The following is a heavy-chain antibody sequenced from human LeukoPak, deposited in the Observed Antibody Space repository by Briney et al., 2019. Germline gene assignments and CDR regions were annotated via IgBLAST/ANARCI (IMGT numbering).Heavy chain of an antibody. CDR1: GFTFSSYE. CDR2: ISSSGSTI. CDR3: ARGDSSGHRWVFFDY. D-gene: IGHD3-22*01. Sequence: GGSLRLSCAASGFTFSSYEMNWVRQAPGKGLEWVSYISSSGSTIYYADSVKGRFTISRDNSKNTLYLQMNSLRAEDTAVYYCARGDSSGHRWVFFDYWGQGTLVTVSS. V-gene: IGHV3-48*03. J-gene: IGHJ4*02.